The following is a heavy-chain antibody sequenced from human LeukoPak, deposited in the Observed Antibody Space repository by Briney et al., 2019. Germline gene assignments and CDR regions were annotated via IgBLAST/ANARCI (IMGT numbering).Heavy chain of an antibody. Sequence: GGSLRLSCAVSGFTFSHYGMHWVRQTPGAGLEWVAVIWSDGSDKYYAKSVKGRFTISRDNSKNSLFLQMNSLRAEDTAVYYCAKDAQRGFDYSNSLQNWGQGILVTVFS. V-gene: IGHV3-33*06. CDR3: AKDAQRGFDYSNSLQN. J-gene: IGHJ1*01. CDR1: GFTFSHYG. CDR2: IWSDGSDK. D-gene: IGHD4-11*01.